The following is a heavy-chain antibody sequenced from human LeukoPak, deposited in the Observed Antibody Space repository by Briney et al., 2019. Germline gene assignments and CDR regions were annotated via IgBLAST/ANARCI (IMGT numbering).Heavy chain of an antibody. CDR2: IYHSGST. D-gene: IGHD4-11*01. CDR3: ARGDYTSPYYFDY. Sequence: PSQTLSLTCAVSGGSISSGGYSWSWIRQPPGKGLEWIGYIYHSGSTYYNPSLKSRVTISVDRSKNQFSLKLSSVTAADTAVYYCARGDYTSPYYFDYWGQGTLVTVSS. J-gene: IGHJ4*02. V-gene: IGHV4-30-2*01. CDR1: GGSISSGGYS.